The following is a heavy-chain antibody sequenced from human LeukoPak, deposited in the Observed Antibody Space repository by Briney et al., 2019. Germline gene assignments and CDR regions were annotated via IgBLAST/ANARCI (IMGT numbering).Heavy chain of an antibody. J-gene: IGHJ4*02. V-gene: IGHV4-38-2*02. CDR2: IYYSGST. CDR3: ASEYYDFWSGYLYYFDY. D-gene: IGHD3-3*01. CDR1: GYSISSGYY. Sequence: SETLSLTCTVSGYSISSGYYWGWIRQPPGKGLEWIGSIYYSGSTYYNPSLKSRVTISVDTSKNQFSLKLSSVTAADTAVYYCASEYYDFWSGYLYYFDYWGQGTLVTVSS.